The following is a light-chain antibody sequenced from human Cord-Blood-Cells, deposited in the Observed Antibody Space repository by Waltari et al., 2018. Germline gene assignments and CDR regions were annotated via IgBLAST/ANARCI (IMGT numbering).Light chain of an antibody. CDR2: EGS. V-gene: IGLV2-23*01. J-gene: IGLJ3*02. CDR1: SSDVGSYNL. Sequence: QSALTLPASAAGPPGKPITISCTGTSSDVGSYNLVSWYPQHPGNAPKLMIYEGSKRPSGVSNRFSGSNSGNTASLTISGLQAEDEADYYCCSYAGSSTWVFGGGTKLTVL. CDR3: CSYAGSSTWV.